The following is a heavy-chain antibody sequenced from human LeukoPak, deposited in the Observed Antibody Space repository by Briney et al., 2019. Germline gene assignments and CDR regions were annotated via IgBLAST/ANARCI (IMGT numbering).Heavy chain of an antibody. J-gene: IGHJ4*02. D-gene: IGHD5-12*01. CDR1: GFTFSSYS. V-gene: IGHV3-21*01. Sequence: GGSLRLSCAASGFTFSSYSMNWVRQAPGKGLEWVSSISSSSSYIYYADSVKGRFTISRDNAKNSLYLQMNSLRAEDTAVYYCARTPSGSGYGGPIDYWGQGTLVTVSS. CDR3: ARTPSGSGYGGPIDY. CDR2: ISSSSSYI.